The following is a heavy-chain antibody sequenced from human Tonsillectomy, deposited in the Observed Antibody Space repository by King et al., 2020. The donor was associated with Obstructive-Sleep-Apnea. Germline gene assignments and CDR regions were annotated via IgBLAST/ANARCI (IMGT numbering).Heavy chain of an antibody. V-gene: IGHV3-9*01. D-gene: IGHD5-18*01. CDR1: GFTFDDYA. Sequence: VQLVESGGGLVQPGRSLRLSCAASGFTFDDYAMHWVRQAPGKGLEWVSGISWNSGSIDYGDSVKGRFTISRDNAKNSLYLQMNSLRAEDTALYYCAKDAGYSYERYFDLWDRGTPVTVSS. CDR3: AKDAGYSYERYFDL. J-gene: IGHJ2*01. CDR2: ISWNSGSI.